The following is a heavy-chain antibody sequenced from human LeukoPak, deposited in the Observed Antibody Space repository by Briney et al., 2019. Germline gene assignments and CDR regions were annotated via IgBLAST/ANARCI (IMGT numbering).Heavy chain of an antibody. J-gene: IGHJ4*02. D-gene: IGHD3-10*01. CDR3: ARGRKVITMVRGAHFDY. Sequence: PGGSLRLSCAASGFTFSSYGMSWIRQPPGKGLEWIGEINHSGSTNYNPSLKSRVTISVDTSKNQFSLKLSSVTAADTAVYYCARGRKVITMVRGAHFDYWGQGTLVTVSS. V-gene: IGHV4-34*01. CDR2: INHSGST. CDR1: GFTFSSYG.